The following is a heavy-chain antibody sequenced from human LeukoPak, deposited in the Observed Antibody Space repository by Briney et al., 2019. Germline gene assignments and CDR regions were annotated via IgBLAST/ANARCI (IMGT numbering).Heavy chain of an antibody. CDR2: IKSKTDGGTT. J-gene: IGHJ4*02. D-gene: IGHD4-17*01. CDR3: TTNTVE. Sequence: PGGSLRLSCAASGFTFTNAHMSWVRQAPGKGLEWLGRIKSKTDGGTTDYAAPVEGRFTISRDDSENSLYLQMNSLKTEDTAMDYCTTNTVEWGQGTLVTVSS. V-gene: IGHV3-15*01. CDR1: GFTFTNAH.